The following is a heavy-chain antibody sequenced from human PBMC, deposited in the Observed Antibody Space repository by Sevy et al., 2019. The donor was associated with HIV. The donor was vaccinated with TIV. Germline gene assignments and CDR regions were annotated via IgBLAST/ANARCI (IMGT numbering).Heavy chain of an antibody. J-gene: IGHJ5*02. D-gene: IGHD2-2*01. V-gene: IGHV1-69*13. CDR2: IIPIFGTA. CDR3: ARGVCSSTSCSVLNWFDP. Sequence: ASVKVSCKASGGTFSSYAISWVRQAPGQGLEWMGGIIPIFGTANYARKFQGRVTITADESTSTAYMELSSLRSEDTAVYYCARGVCSSTSCSVLNWFDPWGQGTLVTVSS. CDR1: GGTFSSYA.